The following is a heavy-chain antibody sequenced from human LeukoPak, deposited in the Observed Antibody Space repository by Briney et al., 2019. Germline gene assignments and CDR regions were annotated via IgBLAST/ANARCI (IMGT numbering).Heavy chain of an antibody. CDR2: ISYDGSNK. V-gene: IGHV3-30*18. D-gene: IGHD3-10*01. Sequence: PGRSLRLSSAASGFTFSSYGMHWVRQAPGKGLEWVAVISYDGSNKYYADSVKGRFTISRDNSKNTLYLQMNSLRAEDTAVYYCAKDSYYYGSGSFDYWGQGTLVTVSS. J-gene: IGHJ4*02. CDR3: AKDSYYYGSGSFDY. CDR1: GFTFSSYG.